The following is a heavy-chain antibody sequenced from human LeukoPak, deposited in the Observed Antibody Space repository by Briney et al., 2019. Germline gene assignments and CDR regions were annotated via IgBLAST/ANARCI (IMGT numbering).Heavy chain of an antibody. J-gene: IGHJ4*02. V-gene: IGHV3-74*01. CDR1: GFTFSSYS. Sequence: GGSLRLSCAASGFTFSSYSMNWVRQAPGKGLVWVSRINSDGSSTSYADSVKGRFTISRDNAKNTLYLQMNSLRAEDTAVYYCAGEEEVVVTASREYYFDYWGQGTLVTVSS. CDR3: AGEEEVVVTASREYYFDY. D-gene: IGHD2-21*02. CDR2: INSDGSST.